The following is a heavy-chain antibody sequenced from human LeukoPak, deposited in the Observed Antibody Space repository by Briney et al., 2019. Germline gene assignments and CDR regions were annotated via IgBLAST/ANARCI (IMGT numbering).Heavy chain of an antibody. Sequence: SETLSLTCTASGGSISSSSYYWGWIRQPPGKGLEWIGSIYYSGSTYYNPSLKSRVTISVDTSKNQFSLKLSSVTAADTAVYYCARERTLGDAFDIWGQGTMVTVSS. CDR2: IYYSGST. CDR3: ARERTLGDAFDI. CDR1: GGSISSSSYY. V-gene: IGHV4-39*07. J-gene: IGHJ3*02. D-gene: IGHD7-27*01.